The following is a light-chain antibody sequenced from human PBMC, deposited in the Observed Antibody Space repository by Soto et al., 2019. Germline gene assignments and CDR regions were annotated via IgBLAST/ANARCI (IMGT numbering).Light chain of an antibody. CDR2: DVS. V-gene: IGLV2-14*03. CDR3: SSYATTSPLI. Sequence: QSALTQPASVSGSPGQSITISCTGTISDIGGYNYVGWYQHHPGKGTKLLIYDVSSRPSGISYRFSGSKSGNTASLTISDLQDEDEADYYCSSYATTSPLIFGGGTKLTVL. CDR1: ISDIGGYNY. J-gene: IGLJ2*01.